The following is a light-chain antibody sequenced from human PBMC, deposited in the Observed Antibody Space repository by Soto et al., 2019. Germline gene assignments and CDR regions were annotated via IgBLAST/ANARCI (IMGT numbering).Light chain of an antibody. CDR1: GASIANNY. CDR3: HSYYSSAHSL. V-gene: IGLV6-57*04. CDR2: QDN. J-gene: IGLJ3*02. Sequence: NFLLTQRHSVSESPGKTVTISCTRSGASIANNYVEWYQQRPGSAHTPVIYQDNERPSGGPDRFSGSIDSSSISASLSISVHRTEDEAASYCHSYYSSAHSLFCGGTPLTLL.